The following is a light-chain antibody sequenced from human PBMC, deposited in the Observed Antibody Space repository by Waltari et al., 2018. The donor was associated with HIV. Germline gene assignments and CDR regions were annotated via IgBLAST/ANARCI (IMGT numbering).Light chain of an antibody. CDR1: SSNIGAAYD. CDR2: ANT. V-gene: IGLV1-40*01. CDR3: QSYVSSVNVV. Sequence: QSVLTQPPSVSGAPGQTVTISCTGSSSNIGAAYDVHWYQQVPGTAPKLLIYANTNRPAGVPYRFSGSTFGTSASLAISGLQTEDEADYYCQSYVSSVNVVFGGGTRVTVL. J-gene: IGLJ3*02.